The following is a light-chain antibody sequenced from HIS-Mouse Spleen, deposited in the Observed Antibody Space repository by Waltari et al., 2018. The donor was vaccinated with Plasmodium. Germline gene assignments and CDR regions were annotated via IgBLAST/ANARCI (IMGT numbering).Light chain of an antibody. CDR2: EVS. CDR1: SSDVGGSNY. V-gene: IGLV2-8*01. Sequence: QSALTQPPSASGSPGQSVTISCTGTSSDVGGSNYVSWYQQHPGKAPKLMIYEVSKRPSGVPDRFSGSKSGNTASLTVSGLQAEDEADYYCSSYAGSLWVFGGGTKLTVL. J-gene: IGLJ3*02. CDR3: SSYAGSLWV.